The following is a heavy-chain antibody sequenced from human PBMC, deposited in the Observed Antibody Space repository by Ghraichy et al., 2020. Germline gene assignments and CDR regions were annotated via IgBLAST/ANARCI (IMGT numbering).Heavy chain of an antibody. V-gene: IGHV6-1*01. CDR1: GDSLSNKKPA. Sequence: SQTLSLTCTISGDSLSNKKPAWHWIRPSPSRGLEWLGRTFFRSKWFNDYADSVRGRITISPDAAKNTFSLQLESVTPEDTALYYCARVTRAYSYYFYPMDVWGQGTTVTVS. CDR2: TFFRSKWFN. CDR3: ARVTRAYSYYFYPMDV. J-gene: IGHJ6*02.